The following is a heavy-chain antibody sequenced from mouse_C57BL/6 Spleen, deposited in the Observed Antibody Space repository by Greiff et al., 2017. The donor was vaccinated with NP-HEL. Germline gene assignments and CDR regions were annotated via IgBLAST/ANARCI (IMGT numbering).Heavy chain of an antibody. Sequence: VQLQQPGAELVRPGSSVKLSCKASGYTFTSYWMAWVKQRPGQGLEWIGNIYPSDSETHYNQKFKDKATLTVDKSSSTAYMQLSSLTSEDSAVYYCARGDYGGLWGQGTTLTVSS. D-gene: IGHD1-1*02. CDR1: GYTFTSYW. J-gene: IGHJ2*01. CDR3: ARGDYGGL. V-gene: IGHV1-61*01. CDR2: IYPSDSET.